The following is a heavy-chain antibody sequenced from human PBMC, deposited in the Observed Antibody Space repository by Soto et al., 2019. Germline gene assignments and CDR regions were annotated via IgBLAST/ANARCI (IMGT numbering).Heavy chain of an antibody. D-gene: IGHD3-22*01. CDR1: GFTFSSYG. Sequence: GGSLRLSCAASGFTFSSYGMHWVRQAPGKGLEWVAVISYDGSNKYYADSVKGRFTISRDNSKNTLYLQMNSLRAEDTAVYYCAKVSYYYDSSGKYYFDYWGQGTLVTV. V-gene: IGHV3-30*18. CDR3: AKVSYYYDSSGKYYFDY. J-gene: IGHJ4*02. CDR2: ISYDGSNK.